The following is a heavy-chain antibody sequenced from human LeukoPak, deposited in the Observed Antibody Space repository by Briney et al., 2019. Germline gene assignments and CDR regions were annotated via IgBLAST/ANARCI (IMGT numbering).Heavy chain of an antibody. CDR3: ARGGQWLHYYYYYMDV. CDR1: GYTFTDYY. Sequence: PGESLKISCKASGYTFTDYYIHWVRQAPGQGLEWMGWINPNSGGTNYAQKFQGRVTMTRDTSISTAYMELSRLRSDDTAVYYCARGGQWLHYYYYYMDVWGKGTTVTISS. V-gene: IGHV1-2*02. CDR2: INPNSGGT. D-gene: IGHD6-19*01. J-gene: IGHJ6*03.